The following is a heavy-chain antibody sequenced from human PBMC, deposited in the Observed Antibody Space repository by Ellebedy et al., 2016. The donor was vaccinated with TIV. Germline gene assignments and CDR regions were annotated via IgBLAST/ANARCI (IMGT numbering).Heavy chain of an antibody. V-gene: IGHV1-69*13. CDR3: ARGRELPWAGMDV. J-gene: IGHJ6*02. Sequence: AASVKVSCKASGGTFSSYAISWVRQAPGQGLEWMGGIIPIFGTANYAQKFQGRVTITADESTSTAYMELSSLRSEDTAVYYCARGRELPWAGMDVWGQGTTVTVSS. CDR1: GGTFSSYA. CDR2: IIPIFGTA. D-gene: IGHD1-26*01.